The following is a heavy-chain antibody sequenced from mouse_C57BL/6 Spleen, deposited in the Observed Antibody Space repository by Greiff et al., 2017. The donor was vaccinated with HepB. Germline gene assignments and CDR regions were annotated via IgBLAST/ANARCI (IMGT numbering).Heavy chain of an antibody. CDR2: IYPRSGNT. CDR3: NGYGSSYWYFDV. D-gene: IGHD1-1*01. J-gene: IGHJ1*03. CDR1: GYTFTSYG. Sequence: QVQLQQSGAELARPGASVKLSCKASGYTFTSYGISWVKQRTGQGLEWIGEIYPRSGNTYYNEKFKGKATLTADKSSSTAYMELRSLTSEDSAVYFCNGYGSSYWYFDVWGTGTTVTVSS. V-gene: IGHV1-81*01.